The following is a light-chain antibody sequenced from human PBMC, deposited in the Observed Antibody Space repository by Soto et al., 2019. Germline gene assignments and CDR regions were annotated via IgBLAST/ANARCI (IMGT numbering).Light chain of an antibody. CDR2: EVN. CDR1: SSDVGSYNR. J-gene: IGLJ1*01. V-gene: IGLV2-18*02. Sequence: QSALTQPPSVSGSPGQSVAISCTGTSSDVGSYNRVAWYQQPPGTAPKLMISEVNNRPSGVPDRFSGSKSGNTASLTISGLQAEDGAGYYCSSNTSSNTNVFGTGTKLTV. CDR3: SSNTSSNTNV.